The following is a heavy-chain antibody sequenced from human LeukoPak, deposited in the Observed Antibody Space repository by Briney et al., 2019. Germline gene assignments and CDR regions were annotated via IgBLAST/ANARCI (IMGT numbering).Heavy chain of an antibody. D-gene: IGHD5-24*01. Sequence: GGSLRLSCAASGFTFSSYWMSWVRQAPGKGLEWVAVISHDGSNKYYADSVKGRFTISRDNAKNSLYLQMNSLRAEDTAVYYCARDGESRDGYNYGPRPLYFGYWGQGTLVTVSS. V-gene: IGHV3-30-3*01. CDR1: GFTFSSYW. CDR3: ARDGESRDGYNYGPRPLYFGY. CDR2: ISHDGSNK. J-gene: IGHJ4*02.